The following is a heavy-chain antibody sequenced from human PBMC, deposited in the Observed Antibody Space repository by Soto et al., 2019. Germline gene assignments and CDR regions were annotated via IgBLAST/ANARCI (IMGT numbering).Heavy chain of an antibody. CDR1: GGSISNFY. Sequence: PSETLSLTCTVSGGSISNFYWRWIRQPPGKGLEWIGYISYSGNTNYNPSLKSRVSISVDTSKNQLSLNLTSVTAADTAVYYCARAPMVLSRSYFDSWGQGTPVTVSS. CDR3: ARAPMVLSRSYFDS. CDR2: ISYSGNT. V-gene: IGHV4-59*01. J-gene: IGHJ4*02. D-gene: IGHD2-8*01.